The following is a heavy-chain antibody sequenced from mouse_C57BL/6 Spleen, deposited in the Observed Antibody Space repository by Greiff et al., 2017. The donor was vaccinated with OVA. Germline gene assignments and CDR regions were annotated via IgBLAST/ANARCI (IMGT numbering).Heavy chain of an antibody. J-gene: IGHJ4*01. D-gene: IGHD2-5*01. Sequence: EVMLVESEGGLVQPGSSMKLSCTASGFTFSDYYMAWVRQVPEKGLEWVANINYDGSSTYYLDSLKSRFIISRDNAKNILYLQMSSLKSEDTATYYCAREGYSNYDYWGQGTSVTVSS. CDR1: GFTFSDYY. CDR2: INYDGSST. V-gene: IGHV5-16*01. CDR3: AREGYSNYDY.